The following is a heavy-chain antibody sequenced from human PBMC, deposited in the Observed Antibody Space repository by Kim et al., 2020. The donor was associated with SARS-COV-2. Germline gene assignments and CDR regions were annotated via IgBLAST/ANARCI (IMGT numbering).Heavy chain of an antibody. J-gene: IGHJ4*02. Sequence: YRPSFQGHVTISADKSISTAYLQWSSLKASDTAMYYCARRSHLGGDSFDYWGQGTLVTVSS. D-gene: IGHD2-21*01. CDR3: ARRSHLGGDSFDY. V-gene: IGHV5-10-1*01.